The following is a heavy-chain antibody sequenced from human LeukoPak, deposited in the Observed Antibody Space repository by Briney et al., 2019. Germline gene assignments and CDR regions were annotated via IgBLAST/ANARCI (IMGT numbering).Heavy chain of an antibody. CDR1: GGTFSSYA. D-gene: IGHD3-16*01. CDR2: IIPIFGTA. V-gene: IGHV1-69*13. CDR3: ARDTNGNWFDP. J-gene: IGHJ5*02. Sequence: SVKVSCKAFGGTFSSYAISWVRQAPGQGLEWMGGIIPIFGTANYAQKFQGRVTITADESTSTAYMELSSLRSEDTAVYYCARDTNGNWFDPWGQGTLVTVSS.